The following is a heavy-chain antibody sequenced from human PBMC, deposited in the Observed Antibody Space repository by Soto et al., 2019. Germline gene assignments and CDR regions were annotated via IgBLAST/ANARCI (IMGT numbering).Heavy chain of an antibody. Sequence: ASVKVSCKASGYTFTGYYMHWVRQAPGQGLEWMGWINPNSGGTNYAQKLQGRVTMTTDTSTSTAYMELRSLRSDDTAVYYCARVTGEYYYDSSGYYYWGQGTLVTVSS. CDR2: INPNSGGT. V-gene: IGHV1-2*02. D-gene: IGHD3-22*01. CDR3: ARVTGEYYYDSSGYYY. J-gene: IGHJ4*02. CDR1: GYTFTGYY.